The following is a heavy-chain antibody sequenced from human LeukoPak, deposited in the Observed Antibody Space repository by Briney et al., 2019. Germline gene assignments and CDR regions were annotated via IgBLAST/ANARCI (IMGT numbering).Heavy chain of an antibody. D-gene: IGHD2-15*01. V-gene: IGHV4-34*01. CDR1: GGSFSGYY. J-gene: IGHJ6*03. Sequence: PSETLSLTCAVYGGSFSGYYWSWIRQPPGKGLEWIGEINHSGSTNYNPSLKSRVTISVDTSKNQFSLKLSSVTAADTAVYYCARDTHYYYYMDVWGKGTTVTISS. CDR3: ARDTHYYYYMDV. CDR2: INHSGST.